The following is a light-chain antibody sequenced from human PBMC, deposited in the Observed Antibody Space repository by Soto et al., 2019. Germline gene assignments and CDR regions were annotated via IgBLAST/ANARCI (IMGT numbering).Light chain of an antibody. CDR2: ETS. CDR1: QSVSSY. V-gene: IGKV3-11*01. CDR3: QQRSDWPLT. J-gene: IGKJ4*01. Sequence: EIVLTQSPATLSLSPGERATLSCRASQSVSSYLAWYQQKAGQAPRLLIYETSNRAIGIPARFSGSGSGTDFTLTISSLEPEDFAISYCQQRSDWPLTFGGGTKVEIK.